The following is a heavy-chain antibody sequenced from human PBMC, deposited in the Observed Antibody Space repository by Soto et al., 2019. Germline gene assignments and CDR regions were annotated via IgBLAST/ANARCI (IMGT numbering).Heavy chain of an antibody. CDR3: ARGVYDFWSGHPNGIDY. D-gene: IGHD3-3*01. V-gene: IGHV3-73*02. J-gene: IGHJ4*02. CDR1: GFTFSGSA. CDR2: IRSKANSYAT. Sequence: EVQLVESGGGLVQPGGSLKLSCAASGFTFSGSAMHWVRQASGKGLEWVGRIRSKANSYATAYAVSVKGRFIISRDDSRNTAYLQMNSLKTEDTAVYYCARGVYDFWSGHPNGIDYWGQGTVVTVSS.